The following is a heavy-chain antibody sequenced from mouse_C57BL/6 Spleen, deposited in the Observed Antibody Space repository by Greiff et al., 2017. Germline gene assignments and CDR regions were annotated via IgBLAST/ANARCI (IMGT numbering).Heavy chain of an antibody. D-gene: IGHD1-2*01. CDR3: ASPPIATADY. CDR1: GYTFTSYT. V-gene: IGHV1-4*01. J-gene: IGHJ2*01. CDR2: INPSSGYT. Sequence: QVQLQQSGAELARPGASVKMSCKASGYTFTSYTMHWVKQRPGQGLEWIGYINPSSGYTKYNQKFKDKDTLTVDKSSSTAYMQLSSLTSEDSAVYYCASPPIATADYWGQGTTLTVSS.